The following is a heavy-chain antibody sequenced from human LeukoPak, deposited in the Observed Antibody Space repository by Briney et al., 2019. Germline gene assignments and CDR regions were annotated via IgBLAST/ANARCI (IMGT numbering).Heavy chain of an antibody. CDR2: ISAYNGNT. CDR1: GYTFTGYY. CDR3: ARFSGTGPDDY. V-gene: IGHV1-18*04. Sequence: ASVKVSCKASGYTFTGYYMHWVRQAPGQGLEWMGWISAYNGNTNYAQKLQGRVTMTTDTSTSTAYMELRSLRSDDTAVYYCARFSGTGPDDYWGQGTLVTVSS. D-gene: IGHD1-1*01. J-gene: IGHJ4*02.